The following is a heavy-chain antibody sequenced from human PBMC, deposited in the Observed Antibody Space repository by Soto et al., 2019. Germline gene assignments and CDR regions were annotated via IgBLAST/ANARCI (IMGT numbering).Heavy chain of an antibody. J-gene: IGHJ4*02. CDR3: AKKRSGYYDSSGDEPYFDY. V-gene: IGHV3-23*01. Sequence: RLSCAASGFTFSSYAMSWVRQAPGKGLEWVSAISGSGGSTYYADSVKGRFTISRDNSKNTLYLQMNSLRAEDTAVYYCAKKRSGYYDSSGDEPYFDYWGQGTLVTVSS. CDR2: ISGSGGST. CDR1: GFTFSSYA. D-gene: IGHD3-22*01.